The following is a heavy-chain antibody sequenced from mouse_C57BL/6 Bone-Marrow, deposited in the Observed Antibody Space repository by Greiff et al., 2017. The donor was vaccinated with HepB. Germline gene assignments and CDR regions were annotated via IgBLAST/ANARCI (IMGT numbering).Heavy chain of an antibody. CDR2: ISSGGDYI. Sequence: EVQVVESGEGLVKPGGSLKLSCAASGFTFSSYAMSWVRQTLEKRLEWVAYISSGGDYIYYADTVKGRFTISRDSARNTLYLQMSSLKSEDTAMYYCTSDDGYSSYWGQGTLVTVSA. CDR1: GFTFSSYA. J-gene: IGHJ3*01. CDR3: TSDDGYSSY. D-gene: IGHD2-3*01. V-gene: IGHV5-9-1*02.